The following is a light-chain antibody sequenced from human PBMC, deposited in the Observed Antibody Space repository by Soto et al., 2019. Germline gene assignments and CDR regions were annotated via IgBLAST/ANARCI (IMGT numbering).Light chain of an antibody. V-gene: IGKV3-20*01. J-gene: IGKJ5*01. Sequence: EIVLKQSPGTLSLSPGGRATLSCRASQSVSRRLAWYQHRPGQSPRLLISGASMRASGVPVRFSGSGSGTDFTHTISRLEPEDFAVYYCQHYGETPITFGLGTRLEI. CDR1: QSVSRR. CDR3: QHYGETPIT. CDR2: GAS.